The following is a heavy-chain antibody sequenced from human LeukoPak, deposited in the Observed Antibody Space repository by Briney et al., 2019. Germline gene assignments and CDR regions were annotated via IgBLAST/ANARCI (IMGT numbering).Heavy chain of an antibody. D-gene: IGHD5-12*01. Sequence: PGGSLRLSCAASGFSFSNYAMHWVRQAPGKGLEFVSSISSNGGITYYGNSMKGRFIISRDNSKNTLYLQMGSLRAEDMAVYYCARQRRSGYANFDYWGQGTLVTVSS. CDR1: GFSFSNYA. J-gene: IGHJ4*02. CDR2: ISSNGGIT. CDR3: ARQRRSGYANFDY. V-gene: IGHV3-64*01.